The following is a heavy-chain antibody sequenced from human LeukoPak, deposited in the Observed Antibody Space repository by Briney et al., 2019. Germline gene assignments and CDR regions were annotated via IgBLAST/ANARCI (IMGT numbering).Heavy chain of an antibody. CDR3: AKPNVRLGELSFDY. D-gene: IGHD3-16*02. V-gene: IGHV3-20*04. Sequence: GGSLRLSCAASGFTVSSNYMSWVRQAPGKGLEWVSGINRNGGTTGYADSVKGRFTISRDNAKNSLYLQMNSLRTEDTAVYYCAKPNVRLGELSFDYWGQGTLVTVSS. CDR2: INRNGGTT. CDR1: GFTVSSNY. J-gene: IGHJ4*02.